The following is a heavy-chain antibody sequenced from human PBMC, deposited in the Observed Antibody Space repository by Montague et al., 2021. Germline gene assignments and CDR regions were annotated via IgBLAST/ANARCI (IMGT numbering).Heavy chain of an antibody. CDR1: GFPISSWA. V-gene: IGHV3-23*01. CDR2: INASGGKT. CDR3: ANFRQSVEMDV. D-gene: IGHD3-3*01. Sequence: SRRLSCAASGFPISSWAMSWVRQAPGKGLECVSIINASGGKTHYADSVTGRFTISRDRSKNTLYLQMDSLRVEDTAVYYCANFRQSVEMDVWGQGTRVTVSS. J-gene: IGHJ6*02.